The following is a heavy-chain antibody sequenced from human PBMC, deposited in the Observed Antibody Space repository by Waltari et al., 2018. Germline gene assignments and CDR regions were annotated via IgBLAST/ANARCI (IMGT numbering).Heavy chain of an antibody. V-gene: IGHV3-21*01. Sequence: EVQPVESEGGRVKPGGSLRLSCPASGFTFCTYPLARVRQTPGKGLEWVSSISSTSTYIYYADSVKGRFTISRDNAKNSVYLQMNSLRAEDTAVYFCARVSLNYYDSGSDFDFWGQGTLVTVSS. D-gene: IGHD3-10*01. CDR1: GFTFCTYP. CDR2: ISSTSTYI. J-gene: IGHJ4*02. CDR3: ARVSLNYYDSGSDFDF.